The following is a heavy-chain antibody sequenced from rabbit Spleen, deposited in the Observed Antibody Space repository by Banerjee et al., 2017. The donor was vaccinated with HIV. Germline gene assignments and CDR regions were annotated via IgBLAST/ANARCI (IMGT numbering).Heavy chain of an antibody. CDR1: GFDFTSYY. CDR3: VRDLSSGWGGVYYFNL. D-gene: IGHD4-1*01. V-gene: IGHV1S7*01. CDR2: IDPVFGSA. Sequence: QLKESGGGLVQPGGSLKLSCKASGFDFTSYYMSWVRQAPGKGLEWIGYIDPVFGSAYYATWVNGRFTISSDNAQNTRYLQLNSLTAADTATYFCVRDLSSGWGGVYYFNLWGPGTLVTVS. J-gene: IGHJ4*01.